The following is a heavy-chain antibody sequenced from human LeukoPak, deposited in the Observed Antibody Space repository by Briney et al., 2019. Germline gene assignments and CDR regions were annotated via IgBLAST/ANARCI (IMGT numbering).Heavy chain of an antibody. V-gene: IGHV3-33*01. CDR3: ARDPDTAMPTGY. J-gene: IGHJ4*02. Sequence: GGSLRLSCAASGFTFSSYGMHWVRQAPGKGLEWVAVIWYDGSNKYYADSVKGRFTISRDNSKNTLYLQVNSLRAEDTAVYYCARDPDTAMPTGYWGQGTLVTVSS. CDR2: IWYDGSNK. D-gene: IGHD5-18*01. CDR1: GFTFSSYG.